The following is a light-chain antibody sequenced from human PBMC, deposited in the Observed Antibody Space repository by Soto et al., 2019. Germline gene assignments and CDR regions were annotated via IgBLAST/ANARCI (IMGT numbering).Light chain of an antibody. V-gene: IGKV3-15*01. CDR2: RAS. Sequence: EIVMTQSPATLSVSPGERATLACRASQDVXINLVWYQQKPGQAPRLLIXRASTRATEIPARFSGSGSGTEFTLTISSLQSEDFAVYYCQQYHHWPPSTFGQGTRLEIK. J-gene: IGKJ5*01. CDR3: QQYHHWPPST. CDR1: QDVXIN.